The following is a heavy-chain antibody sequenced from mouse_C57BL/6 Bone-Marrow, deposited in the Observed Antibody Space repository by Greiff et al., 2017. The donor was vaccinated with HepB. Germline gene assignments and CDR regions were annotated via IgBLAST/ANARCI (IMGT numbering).Heavy chain of an antibody. J-gene: IGHJ3*01. V-gene: IGHV1-26*01. D-gene: IGHD3-3*01. CDR1: GYTFTDYY. Sequence: VQLQQSGPELVKPGASVKISCKASGYTFTDYYMNWVKQSHGKSLEWIGDINPNNGGTSYNQKFKGKATLTVDKSSSTAYMELRSLTSEDSAVYYCARGGPPAWFAYWGQGTLVTVSA. CDR3: ARGGPPAWFAY. CDR2: INPNNGGT.